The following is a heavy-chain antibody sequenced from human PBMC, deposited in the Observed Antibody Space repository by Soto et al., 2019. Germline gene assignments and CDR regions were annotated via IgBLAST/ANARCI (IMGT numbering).Heavy chain of an antibody. J-gene: IGHJ4*02. CDR3: ARGSRGYSYGHGDY. Sequence: QVQLQQWGAGLLKPSETLSLTCAVYGGSFSGYYWSWIRQPPGKGLEWIGEINHSGSTNYNPSLKSRVTISVDTSKNQFSLKLSSGTAADTAVYYCARGSRGYSYGHGDYWGQGTLVTVSS. D-gene: IGHD5-18*01. CDR1: GGSFSGYY. V-gene: IGHV4-34*01. CDR2: INHSGST.